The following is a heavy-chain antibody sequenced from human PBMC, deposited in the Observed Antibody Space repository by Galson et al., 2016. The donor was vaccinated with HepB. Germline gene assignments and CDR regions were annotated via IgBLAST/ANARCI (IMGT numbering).Heavy chain of an antibody. D-gene: IGHD5-12*01. J-gene: IGHJ4*02. CDR3: ARVKDEYNSGWNFNDY. Sequence: SLRLSCAVSGFTFRSFSMQWVRQAPGKGLEWVAIISYDGSHKYYSDSVKGRFAISRDNSKNTLYLQMSSLRAEDTAVYYCARVKDEYNSGWNFNDYWGQGILVTVSS. CDR2: ISYDGSHK. V-gene: IGHV3-30*09. CDR1: GFTFRSFS.